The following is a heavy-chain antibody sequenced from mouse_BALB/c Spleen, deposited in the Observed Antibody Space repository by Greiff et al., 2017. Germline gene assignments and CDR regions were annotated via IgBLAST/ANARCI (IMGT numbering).Heavy chain of an antibody. CDR2: IDPENGDT. J-gene: IGHJ2*01. Sequence: VQLQQSGAELVRSGASVKLSCTASGFNIKDYYMHWVKQKPEQGLEWIGWIDPENGDTEYAPKFQGKATMTADTSSNTAYLQLSSLTSEDTAVYYCNAARATKDYWGQGTTLTVSS. V-gene: IGHV14-4*02. CDR3: NAARATKDY. D-gene: IGHD3-1*01. CDR1: GFNIKDYY.